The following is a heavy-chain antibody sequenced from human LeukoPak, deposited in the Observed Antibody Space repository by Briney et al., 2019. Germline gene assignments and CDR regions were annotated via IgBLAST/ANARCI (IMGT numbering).Heavy chain of an antibody. D-gene: IGHD6-19*01. CDR3: ARGVRIAVADPHLDY. V-gene: IGHV4-34*01. Sequence: SETLSLTCGVYGRSFSGYHWNWIRQPPGEGLEWIGEINHSGSTNYNPSLKSRVTISVDTSKKQFSLRLSSVTAADTAVYFCARGVRIAVADPHLDYWGQGTLVTVSS. J-gene: IGHJ4*02. CDR1: GRSFSGYH. CDR2: INHSGST.